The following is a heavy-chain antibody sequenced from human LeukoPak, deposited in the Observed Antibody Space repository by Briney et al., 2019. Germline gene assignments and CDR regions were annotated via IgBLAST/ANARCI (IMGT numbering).Heavy chain of an antibody. J-gene: IGHJ5*02. Sequence: ASVKVSCKASGYTYTGYYMHWVRQAPGQGLEWMGRINPNSGGTNYAQKFQGRVTMTRDTSISTAYMELSRLRSDDTAVYYCARGGDCSGGSCQHNWFDPWGQGTLVTVSS. V-gene: IGHV1-2*06. CDR2: INPNSGGT. CDR1: GYTYTGYY. D-gene: IGHD2-15*01. CDR3: ARGGDCSGGSCQHNWFDP.